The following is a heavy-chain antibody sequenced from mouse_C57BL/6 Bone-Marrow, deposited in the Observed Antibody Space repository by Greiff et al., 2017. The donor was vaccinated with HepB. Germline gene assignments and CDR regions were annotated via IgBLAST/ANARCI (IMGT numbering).Heavy chain of an antibody. CDR2: INPSDSYT. V-gene: IGHV1-59*01. Sequence: QVQLQQPGAELVRPGTSVKLSCKASGYTFTSYWMHWVKQRPGQGLEWIGVINPSDSYTNYNQKFKGKATLTVDTSSSTAYMQLSSLTSEDSAVYSFAESTAQDTDYVDYWGQGTTLTVSS. CDR3: AESTAQDTDYVDY. CDR1: GYTFTSYW. J-gene: IGHJ2*01. D-gene: IGHD3-2*02.